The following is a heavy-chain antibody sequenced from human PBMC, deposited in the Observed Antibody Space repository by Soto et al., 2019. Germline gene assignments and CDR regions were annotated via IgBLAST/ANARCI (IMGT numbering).Heavy chain of an antibody. CDR3: ARSPRYSSSWPFDY. J-gene: IGHJ4*02. CDR1: GGSISSGDYY. CDR2: IYYSGST. D-gene: IGHD6-13*01. Sequence: QVQLQESGPGLVKPSQTLSLTCTVSGGSISSGDYYWSWIRQPPGKGLEWIGYIYYSGSTYYNPSVTSRVTLSVDTSKNQCALKLSSVTAADTAVYYCARSPRYSSSWPFDYWGQGTLVTVSS. V-gene: IGHV4-30-4*01.